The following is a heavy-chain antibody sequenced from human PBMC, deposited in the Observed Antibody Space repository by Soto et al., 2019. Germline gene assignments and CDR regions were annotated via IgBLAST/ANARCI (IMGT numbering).Heavy chain of an antibody. J-gene: IGHJ4*02. Sequence: PGGSLRLSCAASGFTFSSCAMHWVRQAPGKGLEWVTAMSYDGSNTYYADSVKGRFTISRDTSKSTLYLQMNSLRAEDTAVYYCAKDLGQNESFDYWGQGTLVTVSS. CDR2: MSYDGSNT. V-gene: IGHV3-30*18. CDR3: AKDLGQNESFDY. D-gene: IGHD1-1*01. CDR1: GFTFSSCA.